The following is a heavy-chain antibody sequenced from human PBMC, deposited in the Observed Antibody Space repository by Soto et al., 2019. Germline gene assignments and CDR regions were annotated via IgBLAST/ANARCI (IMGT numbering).Heavy chain of an antibody. CDR3: AIHFTPTYSSGWSPLNWCDP. CDR2: IYYSGST. CDR1: GGSISSSSYY. Sequence: QLQLQESGPGLVKPSETLSLTCTVSGGSISSSSYYWGWIRQPPGKGLEWIGSIYYSGSTYYNPSPKSRVTISVDTYKNQSSLKLSSVTAADTAVYYCAIHFTPTYSSGWSPLNWCDPWGQGTLVTVSS. D-gene: IGHD6-19*01. J-gene: IGHJ5*02. V-gene: IGHV4-39*01.